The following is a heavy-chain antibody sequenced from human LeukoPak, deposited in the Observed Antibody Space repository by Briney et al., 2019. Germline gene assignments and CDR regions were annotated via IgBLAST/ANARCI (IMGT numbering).Heavy chain of an antibody. V-gene: IGHV4-59*01. J-gene: IGHJ3*02. Sequence: SETLSLTCIVSGGSFSSSYWSWIRQPPGKGLEWIAYIYSNGNTNSNPSLKSRVTIAVDTSQSQFSLKLSSVTAADTAVYYCARGLVGLTPHAGVFQIWGQGTKVIVSS. CDR3: ARGLVGLTPHAGVFQI. CDR1: GGSFSSSY. CDR2: IYSNGNT. D-gene: IGHD1-26*01.